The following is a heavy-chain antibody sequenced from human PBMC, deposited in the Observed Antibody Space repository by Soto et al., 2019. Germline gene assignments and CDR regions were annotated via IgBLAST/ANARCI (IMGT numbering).Heavy chain of an antibody. CDR2: ISGTGSNT. CDR1: GFTFSSYA. D-gene: IGHD3-9*01. Sequence: GGSLRLSCAASGFTFSSYAMSWVRQAPGKGLEWVSSISGTGSNTYYADSVRGRFTISRDNYKNTLYLQMNNLRAEDTAVYYCAKDWGPDWLLQDRFDYWGQGTLVTVSS. V-gene: IGHV3-23*01. J-gene: IGHJ4*02. CDR3: AKDWGPDWLLQDRFDY.